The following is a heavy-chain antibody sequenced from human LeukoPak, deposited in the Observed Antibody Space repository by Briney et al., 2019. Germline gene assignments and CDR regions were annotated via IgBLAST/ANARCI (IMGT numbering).Heavy chain of an antibody. J-gene: IGHJ4*02. Sequence: SETLSLTCTVSGGSISSSSYYWGWIRQPPGKGLEWIGSIYYSGSTYYNPSLKSRVTISVDTSKNQFSLKLSSVTAADTAVYYCASLTLTYYFDCWGQGTLVTVSS. CDR3: ASLTLTYYFDC. CDR1: GGSISSSSYY. D-gene: IGHD3-16*01. CDR2: IYYSGST. V-gene: IGHV4-39*01.